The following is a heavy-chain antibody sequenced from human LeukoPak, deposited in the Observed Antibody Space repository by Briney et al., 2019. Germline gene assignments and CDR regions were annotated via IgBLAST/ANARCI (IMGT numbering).Heavy chain of an antibody. V-gene: IGHV3-30-3*01. D-gene: IGHD1-14*01. CDR3: ARVRGGTPTYFFDY. CDR1: GSTFSSYA. J-gene: IGHJ4*02. Sequence: GGSLRLSCAPSGSTFSSYAKHWVPQAPGKGLEGVAVISYDGSNKYYADSVKGRFTISRDNSKNTLYLQMNSLRAEDTAVYYCARVRGGTPTYFFDYWGQGTLVTVSS. CDR2: ISYDGSNK.